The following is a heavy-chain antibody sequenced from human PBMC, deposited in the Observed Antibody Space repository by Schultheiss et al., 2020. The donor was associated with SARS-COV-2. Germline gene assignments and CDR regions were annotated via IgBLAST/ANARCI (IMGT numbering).Heavy chain of an antibody. Sequence: GGSLRLSCAASGFTFSSYEMNWVRQAPGKGLEWVSYISSSGSTIYYADSVKGRFTISRDNAKNSLYLQMNSLRAEDTAVYYCARDGPNGWINYYYYGMDVWGQGTTVTVSS. CDR2: ISSSGSTI. V-gene: IGHV3-48*03. J-gene: IGHJ6*02. CDR1: GFTFSSYE. D-gene: IGHD2-8*01. CDR3: ARDGPNGWINYYYYGMDV.